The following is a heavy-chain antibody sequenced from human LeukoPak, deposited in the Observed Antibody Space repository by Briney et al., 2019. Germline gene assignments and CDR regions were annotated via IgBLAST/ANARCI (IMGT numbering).Heavy chain of an antibody. CDR3: ARSNYYTVDV. CDR1: GFSFSGYC. CDR2: INSDGSST. V-gene: IGHV3-74*01. Sequence: PGGSLRLSCAASGFSFSGYCMHWVRQDPGKGLVWVSRINSDGSSTSYADSVKGRFTISRDNAKNSLYLQMNSLRADDTAVYYCARSNYYTVDVWGQGTAVTVSS. J-gene: IGHJ6*02.